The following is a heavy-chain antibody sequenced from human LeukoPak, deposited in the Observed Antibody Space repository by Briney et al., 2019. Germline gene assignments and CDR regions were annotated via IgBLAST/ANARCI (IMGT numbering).Heavy chain of an antibody. Sequence: ASVTVSFTASGYTFTVYYMHWVRQAPGQGLEWMGRINPNSGGTNYAQKFQGRVTMTRDTSISTAYMELSRLRSDDTAVYYCAREKVRQSGMDVWGQGTTVTVSS. V-gene: IGHV1-2*06. CDR3: AREKVRQSGMDV. CDR1: GYTFTVYY. D-gene: IGHD1-1*01. CDR2: INPNSGGT. J-gene: IGHJ6*02.